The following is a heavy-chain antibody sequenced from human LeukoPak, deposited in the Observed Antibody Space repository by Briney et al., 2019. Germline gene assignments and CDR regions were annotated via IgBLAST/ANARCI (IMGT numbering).Heavy chain of an antibody. Sequence: GGSLRLSCAASGFTFSSYAMNWVRQAPGKGLEWVSYISSSGSTIYYADSVKGRFTISRDNAKNSLYLQMNSLRAEDTAVYYCARVRFLEWLPIPTFDYWGQGTLVTVSS. D-gene: IGHD3-3*01. CDR3: ARVRFLEWLPIPTFDY. V-gene: IGHV3-48*04. CDR1: GFTFSSYA. J-gene: IGHJ4*02. CDR2: ISSSGSTI.